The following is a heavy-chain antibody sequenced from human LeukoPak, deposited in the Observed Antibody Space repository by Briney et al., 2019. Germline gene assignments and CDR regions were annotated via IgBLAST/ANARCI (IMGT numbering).Heavy chain of an antibody. D-gene: IGHD2-15*01. CDR2: IAPGDSDT. CDR3: ARGDCSSGNCHFDY. J-gene: IGHJ4*02. Sequence: GESLKISCKGSGYSFTAYWIGWVRQMPGKGLELIGIIAPGDSDTRYNPAFQGQVTTSGDNSITTAYLQWSSLKASDTAMYYCARGDCSSGNCHFDYWGEGTLVTVSS. V-gene: IGHV5-51*01. CDR1: GYSFTAYW.